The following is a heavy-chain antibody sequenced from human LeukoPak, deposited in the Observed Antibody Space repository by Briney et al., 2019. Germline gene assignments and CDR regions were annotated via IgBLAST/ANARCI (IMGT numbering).Heavy chain of an antibody. V-gene: IGHV3-30*02. Sequence: GGSLRLSCAASGFTFSSYGMHWGRQVPGKGLEWVAFIRYDGSNKYYADSVKGRFTISRDNSKNTLYLQMNSLRAEDTAVYYCAKDQDYYYYYMDVWGKGTTVTVSS. CDR1: GFTFSSYG. CDR3: AKDQDYYYYYMDV. J-gene: IGHJ6*03. CDR2: IRYDGSNK.